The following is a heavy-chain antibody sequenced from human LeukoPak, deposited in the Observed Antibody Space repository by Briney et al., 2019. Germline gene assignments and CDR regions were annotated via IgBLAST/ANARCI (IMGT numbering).Heavy chain of an antibody. V-gene: IGHV1-3*01. CDR2: INAGNSNT. D-gene: IGHD5-12*01. CDR1: GYIFTSYA. CDR3: ARRKRNSDYDYFDY. J-gene: IGHJ4*02. Sequence: ASVKVSCKASGYIFTSYAIHWVRQAPGQGLEWMGWINAGNSNTKYSQKLQGRVTITRDTSASAAYMKLSTLRSEDTAVYYCARRKRNSDYDYFDYWGQGTLVTVCS.